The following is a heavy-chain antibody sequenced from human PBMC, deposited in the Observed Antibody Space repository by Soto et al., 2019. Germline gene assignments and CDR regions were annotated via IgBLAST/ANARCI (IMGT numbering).Heavy chain of an antibody. V-gene: IGHV1-69*13. CDR2: IIPIFGTA. D-gene: IGHD6-13*01. J-gene: IGHJ4*02. Sequence: SVKVSCKASGGTFSSYAISWVRQAPGEGLEWMGGIIPIFGTANYAQKFQGRVTITADESTSTAYMELSSLRSEDTAVYYCARGDRDPLGIAAAGTFDYWGQGTLVTVSS. CDR3: ARGDRDPLGIAAAGTFDY. CDR1: GGTFSSYA.